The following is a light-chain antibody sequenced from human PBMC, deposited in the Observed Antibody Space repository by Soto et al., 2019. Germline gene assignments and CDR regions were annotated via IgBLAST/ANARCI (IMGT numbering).Light chain of an antibody. CDR1: QSISTW. CDR3: QQYSSYSPWL. CDR2: KAS. J-gene: IGKJ1*01. Sequence: DIQVAQSPSTLSASVGDRVTITCRASQSISTWLAWYQHKPGTAPKLLIYKASTLDRGVSSRFSGSGSETEFTLTISSLHPEDSATYYCQQYSSYSPWLFGQGTKVEI. V-gene: IGKV1-5*03.